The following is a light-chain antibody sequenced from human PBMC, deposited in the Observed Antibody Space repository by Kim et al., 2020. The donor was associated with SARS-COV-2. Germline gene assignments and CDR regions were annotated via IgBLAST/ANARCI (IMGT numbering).Light chain of an antibody. Sequence: SLAPGERATLCRRAIQRPTYLALYQQRPGQALRLLIYGASSRAIGIPDRFSGSVSGTDFTLTISRLEPEDFAIYYCQHYHNWPITFGQGTRLEIK. J-gene: IGKJ5*01. CDR3: QHYHNWPIT. CDR1: QRPTY. V-gene: IGKV3-20*01. CDR2: GAS.